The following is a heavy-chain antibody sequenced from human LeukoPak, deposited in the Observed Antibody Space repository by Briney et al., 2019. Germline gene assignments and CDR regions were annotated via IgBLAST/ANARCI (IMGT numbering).Heavy chain of an antibody. J-gene: IGHJ4*02. Sequence: ASVKVSCKASGYTFTSYYMHWVRQAPGQGLEWMGIINPSGVSTSYPQKFQGRVTMTRDTSTSTVYMELRSLRSEDTAVYYCARSLSTVTTPTSALDYWGQGTLVTVSS. CDR3: ARSLSTVTTPTSALDY. CDR1: GYTFTSYY. V-gene: IGHV1-46*01. D-gene: IGHD4-17*01. CDR2: INPSGVST.